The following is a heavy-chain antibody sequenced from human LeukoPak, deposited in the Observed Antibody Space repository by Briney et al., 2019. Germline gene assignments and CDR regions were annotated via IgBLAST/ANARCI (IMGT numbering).Heavy chain of an antibody. V-gene: IGHV3-48*01. D-gene: IGHD2-2*02. J-gene: IGHJ4*02. CDR1: GFTFSSYA. Sequence: GGSLRLSYAASGFTFSSYAMSWVRQAPGKGLEWVSYIGGDGVAFYADSVKGRFTMSKDDARKSLYLQMSSLRVEDTALYYCAKDRANWAIDDWGQGTQVTVSS. CDR2: IGGDGVA. CDR3: AKDRANWAIDD.